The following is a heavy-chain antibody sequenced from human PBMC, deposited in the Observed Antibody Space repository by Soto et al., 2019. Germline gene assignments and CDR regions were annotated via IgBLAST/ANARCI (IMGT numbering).Heavy chain of an antibody. J-gene: IGHJ4*02. Sequence: PSETLSLTCTVSGGSISRGGYYWSWIRQHPGKGREGVGSISYSGTAHYNPSLKSRVTKSVDTSRNQFSLRLTSVTAADTAVYYCASQKLDVPAFFDHWGQGTLVTVSS. D-gene: IGHD1-7*01. CDR1: GGSISRGGYY. V-gene: IGHV4-39*01. CDR2: ISYSGTA. CDR3: ASQKLDVPAFFDH.